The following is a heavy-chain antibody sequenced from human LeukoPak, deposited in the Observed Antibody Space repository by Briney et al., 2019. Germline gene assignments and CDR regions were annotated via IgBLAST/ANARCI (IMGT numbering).Heavy chain of an antibody. V-gene: IGHV4-39*07. Sequence: SETLSLTCTVSGGSISTSGYYWGWIRQSPGKGLEWIGSIYYSGSTYYNPSLKSRVTISVDTSKNQFSLKLSSVTAADTAVYYCASGYSYGFDYWGQGTLVTVSS. CDR3: ASGYSYGFDY. D-gene: IGHD5-18*01. CDR2: IYYSGST. CDR1: GGSISTSGYY. J-gene: IGHJ4*02.